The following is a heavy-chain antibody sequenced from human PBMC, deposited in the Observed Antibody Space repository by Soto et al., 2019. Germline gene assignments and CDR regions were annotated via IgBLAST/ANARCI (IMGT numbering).Heavy chain of an antibody. V-gene: IGHV1-24*01. CDR2: FDPEDGET. CDR3: ATLSNDFWSGPNNWFDP. Sequence: GASVKVSCKVSGYTLTELSMHRVRQAPGKGLEWMGGFDPEDGETIYAQKFQGRVTMTEDTSTDTAYMELSSLRSEDTAVYYCATLSNDFWSGPNNWFDPWGQGTLVTVSS. J-gene: IGHJ5*02. D-gene: IGHD3-3*01. CDR1: GYTLTELS.